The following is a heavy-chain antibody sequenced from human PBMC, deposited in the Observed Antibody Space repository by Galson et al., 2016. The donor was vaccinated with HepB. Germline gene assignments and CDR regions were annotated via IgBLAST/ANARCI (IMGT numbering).Heavy chain of an antibody. CDR2: VYYSRST. J-gene: IGHJ3*02. CDR1: GSSITNYY. V-gene: IGHV4-59*01. Sequence: EPLSLTCTISGSSITNYYWSWIRQPAGKGLEWTGYVYYSRSTYYDASNKSRVSILVDTSKTQFSLKVRSVTAADTAVYYCAREGTGYSSSWYDDALDIWGHGKMVTVSS. D-gene: IGHD6-13*01. CDR3: AREGTGYSSSWYDDALDI.